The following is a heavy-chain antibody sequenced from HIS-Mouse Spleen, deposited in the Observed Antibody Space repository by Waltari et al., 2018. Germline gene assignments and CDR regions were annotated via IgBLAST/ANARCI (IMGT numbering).Heavy chain of an antibody. CDR1: GGSISSSSYY. Sequence: QLQLQESGPGLVKPSETLSLTCTVSGGSISSSSYYWGWIRQPPGKGLEWIGCIYYSGSTHHNTSLKSRVTISVDTSKNQFSLKLSSVTAADTAVYYCARVPLFLYYVDYWGQGTLVTVSS. CDR3: ARVPLFLYYVDY. V-gene: IGHV4-39*07. CDR2: IYYSGST. J-gene: IGHJ4*02.